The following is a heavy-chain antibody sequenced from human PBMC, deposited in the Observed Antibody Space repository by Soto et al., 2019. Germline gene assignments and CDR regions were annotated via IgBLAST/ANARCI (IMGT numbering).Heavy chain of an antibody. CDR2: IWHDGGNK. Sequence: PGGSLRLSCAASGFTFSSYGMHWVRQAPGKGLEWVAFIWHDGGNKFYAESVKGRFTISRDNSKNTLYLQMTSLSAEDTAMYYCARDGDVNTGFGIAYCGQGTLGIVSA. D-gene: IGHD3-16*01. V-gene: IGHV3-33*01. CDR3: ARDGDVNTGFGIAY. J-gene: IGHJ1*01. CDR1: GFTFSSYG.